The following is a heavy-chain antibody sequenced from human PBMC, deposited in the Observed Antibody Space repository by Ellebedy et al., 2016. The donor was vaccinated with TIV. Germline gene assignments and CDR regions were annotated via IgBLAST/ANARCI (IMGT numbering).Heavy chain of an antibody. CDR3: ARDHAYCGGDCAGGFQH. CDR1: GYTFTSYY. J-gene: IGHJ1*01. D-gene: IGHD2-21*02. Sequence: ASVKVSCXASGYTFTSYYMHWVRQAPGQGLEWMGIINPSGGSTSYAQKFQGRVTMTRDTSTSTVYMELSSLRSEDTAVYYCARDHAYCGGDCAGGFQHWGQGTLVTVSS. CDR2: INPSGGST. V-gene: IGHV1-46*01.